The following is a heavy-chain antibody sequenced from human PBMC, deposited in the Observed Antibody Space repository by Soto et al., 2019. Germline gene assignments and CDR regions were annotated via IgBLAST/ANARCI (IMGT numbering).Heavy chain of an antibody. CDR2: VGGSGDST. CDR3: AKSPLGYCSGGSCYPPHYFDY. CDR1: GFTFSNYV. Sequence: EVQLLDSGGGLVQPGGSLRLSCAASGFTFSNYVMSWVRQAPGKGLEWVSGVGGSGDSTYYADSVKGRFTISRDNSKDTLYLQMNSLRADDTAVYYCAKSPLGYCSGGSCYPPHYFDYWGQGTLVTVSS. V-gene: IGHV3-23*01. D-gene: IGHD2-15*01. J-gene: IGHJ4*02.